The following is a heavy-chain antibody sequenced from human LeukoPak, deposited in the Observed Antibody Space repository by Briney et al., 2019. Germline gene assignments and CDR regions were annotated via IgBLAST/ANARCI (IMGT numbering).Heavy chain of an antibody. D-gene: IGHD6-13*01. CDR3: ARGGSSWSPPKYYFDY. CDR1: GYTFTGYY. J-gene: IGHJ4*02. CDR2: INPNSGGT. Sequence: ASVKVSCKASGYTFTGYYMHWVRQAPGQGLEWMGWINPNSGGTNYAQKFQGRVTMTRDTSISTAYMELSRLRSDDTAVYYCARGGSSWSPPKYYFDYWGQGTLVTVSS. V-gene: IGHV1-2*02.